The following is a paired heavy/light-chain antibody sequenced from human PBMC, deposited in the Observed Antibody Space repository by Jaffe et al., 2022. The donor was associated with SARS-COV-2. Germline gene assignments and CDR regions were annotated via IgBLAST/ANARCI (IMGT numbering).Heavy chain of an antibody. Sequence: QVQLQQWGAGLLKPSETLSLTCAVYGGSFSGYYWSWIRQPPGKGLEWIGEINHSGSTNYNPSLKSRVTISVDTSKNQFSLKLSSVTAADTAVYYCARYRVPIVVVPAALYGMDVWGQGTTVTVSS. CDR1: GGSFSGYY. CDR2: INHSGST. J-gene: IGHJ6*02. V-gene: IGHV4-34*01. D-gene: IGHD2-2*01. CDR3: ARYRVPIVVVPAALYGMDV.
Light chain of an antibody. CDR3: QQANSFPLT. V-gene: IGKV1D-12*01. Sequence: DIQMTQSPSSVSASVGDRVTITCRASQGISSWLAWYQQKPGKAPKLLIYAASSLQSGVPSRFSGSGSGTDFTLTISSLQPEDFATYYCQQANSFPLTFGQGTRLEIK. CDR1: QGISSW. CDR2: AAS. J-gene: IGKJ5*01.